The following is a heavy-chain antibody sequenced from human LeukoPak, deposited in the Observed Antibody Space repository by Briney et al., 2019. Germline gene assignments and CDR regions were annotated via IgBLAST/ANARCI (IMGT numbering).Heavy chain of an antibody. CDR2: IDWDDDK. Sequence: ESGPALVKPTQTLTLTCTFYGFSLSTSGMFVSWIRQAPGKALEWLALIDWDDDKYYSTSLKTRLTISKDTSKNQVVLTMTNMDPVDTATYYCARTLSNYDFWSGYVWYGMDVWGQGTTVTVSS. V-gene: IGHV2-70*01. J-gene: IGHJ6*02. CDR1: GFSLSTSGMF. CDR3: ARTLSNYDFWSGYVWYGMDV. D-gene: IGHD3-3*01.